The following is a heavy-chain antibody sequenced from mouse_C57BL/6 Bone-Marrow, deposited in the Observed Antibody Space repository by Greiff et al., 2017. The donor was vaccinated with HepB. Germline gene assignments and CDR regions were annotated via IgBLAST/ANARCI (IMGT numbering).Heavy chain of an antibody. Sequence: EVQVVESGGGLVKPGGSLKLSCAASGFTFSSYTMSWVRQTPEKRLEWVATISGGGGNTYYPDSVKGRFTISRDNAKNTLYLQMSSLRSEDTALYYCARRYYGSSWYFDVWGTGTTVTVSS. CDR3: ARRYYGSSWYFDV. D-gene: IGHD1-1*01. J-gene: IGHJ1*03. V-gene: IGHV5-9*01. CDR1: GFTFSSYT. CDR2: ISGGGGNT.